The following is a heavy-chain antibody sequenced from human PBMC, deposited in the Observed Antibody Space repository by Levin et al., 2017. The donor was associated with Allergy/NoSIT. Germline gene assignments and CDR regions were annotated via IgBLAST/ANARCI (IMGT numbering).Heavy chain of an antibody. CDR1: GFTFSNYA. J-gene: IGHJ6*02. D-gene: IGHD4-17*01. Sequence: GESLKISCAASGFTFSNYAMHWVRQAPGKGLEWVAVISYDGIITYYKDSLKGRFTISRDDSKNILYLQIKSLRAEDTAVYYCARVSTETTYNYYYGMDVWGQGTTVTVSS. CDR3: ARVSTETTYNYYYGMDV. CDR2: ISYDGIIT. V-gene: IGHV3-30*04.